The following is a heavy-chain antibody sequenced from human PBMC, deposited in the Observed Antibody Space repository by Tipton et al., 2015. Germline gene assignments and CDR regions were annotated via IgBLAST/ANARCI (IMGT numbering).Heavy chain of an antibody. V-gene: IGHV3-30*03. CDR1: GFAFSSYG. CDR3: ARLGGLAADY. CDR2: ISYDGSTK. J-gene: IGHJ4*02. Sequence: SLRLSCAASGFAFSSYGMHWVRQAPGKGLEWVALISYDGSTKYSSDSVKGRFTISRDNSKNTMYLQMNSLRAEDTAEYYCARLGGLAADYWGQGTLVTVSS. D-gene: IGHD6-25*01.